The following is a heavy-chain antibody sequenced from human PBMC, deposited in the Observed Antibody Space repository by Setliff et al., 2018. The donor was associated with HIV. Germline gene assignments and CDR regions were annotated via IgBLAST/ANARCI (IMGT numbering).Heavy chain of an antibody. J-gene: IGHJ3*02. CDR1: SYSISSGYY. Sequence: PSETLSLTCAVSSYSISSGYYWGWIRQPPGKGLEWIGSIYHSGSTYYNPSLKSRVTISVDTSKNQFSLKLSSVTAADTAVYYCARNYYDSSGYYFEALDIWGHGTMVTVSS. CDR3: ARNYYDSSGYYFEALDI. D-gene: IGHD3-22*01. V-gene: IGHV4-38-2*01. CDR2: IYHSGST.